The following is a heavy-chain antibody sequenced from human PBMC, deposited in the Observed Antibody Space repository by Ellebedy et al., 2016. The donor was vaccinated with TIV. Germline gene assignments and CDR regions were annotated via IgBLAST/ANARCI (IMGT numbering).Heavy chain of an antibody. D-gene: IGHD3-22*01. J-gene: IGHJ3*02. V-gene: IGHV4-59*12. CDR3: ARETDYYDSRGAFDI. CDR1: GGSISSYY. Sequence: SETLSLTXTVSGGSISSYYWSWIRQPPGKGLEWIGYIYYSGSTNYNPSLKSRVTISVDTSKNQFSLKLSSVTAADTAVYYCARETDYYDSRGAFDIWGQGTMVTVSS. CDR2: IYYSGST.